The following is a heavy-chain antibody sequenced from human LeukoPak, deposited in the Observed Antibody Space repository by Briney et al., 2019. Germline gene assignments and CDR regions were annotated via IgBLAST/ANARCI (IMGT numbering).Heavy chain of an antibody. D-gene: IGHD2-21*02. Sequence: EASVKVSCKASGGTFSSYAISWVRQAPGQGLEWMGRIIPILGIANYAQKFQGRVTITADKSTSTAYMELSSLRSEDTAVYYCASRGRGAYCGGDCYSNGMDVWGQGTTVTVSS. CDR1: GGTFSSYA. V-gene: IGHV1-69*04. J-gene: IGHJ6*02. CDR2: IIPILGIA. CDR3: ASRGRGAYCGGDCYSNGMDV.